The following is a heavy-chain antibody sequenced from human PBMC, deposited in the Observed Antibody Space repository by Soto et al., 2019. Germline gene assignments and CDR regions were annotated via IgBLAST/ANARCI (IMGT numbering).Heavy chain of an antibody. Sequence: GASVKVSCKASGGTFSSYTISWVRQAPGQGLEWMGRIIPILGIANYAQKFQGRVTITADKSTSTAYMELSSLRSEDTAVYYCARHEAYSSSWKYYFDYWGQGTLVTVSS. CDR3: ARHEAYSSSWKYYFDY. CDR1: GGTFSSYT. CDR2: IIPILGIA. V-gene: IGHV1-69*02. D-gene: IGHD6-13*01. J-gene: IGHJ4*02.